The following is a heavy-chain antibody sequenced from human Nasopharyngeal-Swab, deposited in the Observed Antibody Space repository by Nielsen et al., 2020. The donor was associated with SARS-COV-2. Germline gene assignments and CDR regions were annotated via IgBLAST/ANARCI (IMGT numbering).Heavy chain of an antibody. J-gene: IGHJ5*02. CDR2: ISGSGGST. D-gene: IGHD3-10*01. CDR3: AKSRGLNWFDP. CDR1: GFTFSSYA. V-gene: IGHV3-23*01. Sequence: GESLKISCAASGFTFSSYAMSWVRQAPGKGLEWVSAISGSGGSTYYADSVKGRFTIPRDNSKNTLYLQMNSLRAEDTAVYYCAKSRGLNWFDPWGQGTLVTVSS.